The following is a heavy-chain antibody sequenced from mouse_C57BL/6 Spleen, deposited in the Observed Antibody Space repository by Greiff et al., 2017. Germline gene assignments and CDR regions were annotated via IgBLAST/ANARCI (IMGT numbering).Heavy chain of an antibody. Sequence: VQLQQSGPELVKPGASVKIPCKASGYTFTDYNMDWVKRSHGKSLEWIGDINPNNGGTSYNQKFKGKATLTVDKSSSTAYMELRSLTSEDTAVYYGAVLSYYRNYEAMDYWGQGTSVTVSS. CDR3: AVLSYYRNYEAMDY. D-gene: IGHD2-10*01. J-gene: IGHJ4*01. V-gene: IGHV1-18*01. CDR2: INPNNGGT. CDR1: GYTFTDYN.